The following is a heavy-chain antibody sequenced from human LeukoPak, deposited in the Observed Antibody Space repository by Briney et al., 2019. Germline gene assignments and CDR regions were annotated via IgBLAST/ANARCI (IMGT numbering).Heavy chain of an antibody. V-gene: IGHV3-7*03. Sequence: PGGSLRLSCAASGFTFSNYWMTWVRQAPGKGLEWVANIKQDGSEKYYVDSVKGRFTVSRDNAKNSLYLQMNSLRAEDTAVYYCARGGISMEDGGQGTLVTVSS. CDR2: IKQDGSEK. D-gene: IGHD2/OR15-2a*01. J-gene: IGHJ4*02. CDR3: ARGGISMED. CDR1: GFTFSNYW.